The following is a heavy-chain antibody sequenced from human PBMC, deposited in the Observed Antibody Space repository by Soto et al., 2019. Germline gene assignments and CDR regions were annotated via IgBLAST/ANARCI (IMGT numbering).Heavy chain of an antibody. D-gene: IGHD5-12*01. CDR1: GFTFSSYA. V-gene: IGHV3-30-3*01. J-gene: IGHJ5*02. CDR3: AREVGRVATLYNWFDP. CDR2: ISYDGSNK. Sequence: GGSLRLSCAASGFTFSSYAMHWVRQAPGKGLEWVAVISYDGSNKYYADSVKGRFTISRDNSKNTLYLQMNSLRAEDTAVYYCAREVGRVATLYNWFDPWGQGTLVTV.